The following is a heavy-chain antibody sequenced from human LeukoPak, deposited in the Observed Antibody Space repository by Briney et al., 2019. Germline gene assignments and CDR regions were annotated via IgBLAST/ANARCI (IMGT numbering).Heavy chain of an antibody. D-gene: IGHD5-18*01. CDR1: GGSISGFY. CDR3: ARDTAMVYYYYYMDV. Sequence: SETLSLTCAVSGGSISGFYWTWIRQPPGKGLEFIGQIHYSGSTDYNPSLKSRITMSVDTSKNQFSLKLSSVTAADTAVYYCARDTAMVYYYYYMDVWGKGTTVTVSS. V-gene: IGHV4-59*12. CDR2: IHYSGST. J-gene: IGHJ6*03.